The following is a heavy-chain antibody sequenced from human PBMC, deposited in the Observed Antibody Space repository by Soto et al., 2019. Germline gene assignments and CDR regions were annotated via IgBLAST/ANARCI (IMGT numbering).Heavy chain of an antibody. CDR2: VFYSGST. CDR3: AKEFCDPNGCYGRWLDP. CDR1: GGSMSSYY. J-gene: IGHJ5*02. V-gene: IGHV4-59*01. D-gene: IGHD2-15*01. Sequence: VQLQESGPGLAKPSETLSLTCTVSGGSMSSYYWSWIRQPPGKGLDWIGNVFYSGSTIYNPSLNSRVIIAVDTSKNQFSLKLSAVTAADTAVYYCAKEFCDPNGCYGRWLDPWGQGTLVTVSS.